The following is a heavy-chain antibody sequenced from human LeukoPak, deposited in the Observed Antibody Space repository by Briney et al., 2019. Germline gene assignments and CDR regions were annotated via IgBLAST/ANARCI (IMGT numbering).Heavy chain of an antibody. D-gene: IGHD6-13*01. CDR1: GGSFSGYY. J-gene: IGHJ4*02. CDR3: ARNAVPGYSSSWFDY. CDR2: INHSGST. Sequence: SETLSLTCAVYGGSFSGYYWSWIRQPPGKGLEWIGEINHSGSTNYNPSLKSRVTISVDTSKNQYSLKLSSVTAADTAVYYCARNAVPGYSSSWFDYWGQGTLVTVSS. V-gene: IGHV4-34*01.